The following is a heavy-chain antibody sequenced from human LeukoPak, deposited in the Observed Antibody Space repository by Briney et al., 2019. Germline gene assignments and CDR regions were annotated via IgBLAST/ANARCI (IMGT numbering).Heavy chain of an antibody. CDR3: ARKPDGQNWFDP. CDR2: IYPGDSDT. Sequence: GESLKISCKSSGYSFTTYWIAWVRQMPGKGLEWMGIIYPGDSDTRYSPSFQGQVTISADKSISTAYLQWSSLKASDTAIYYCARKPDGQNWFDPWGQGTLVTVSS. V-gene: IGHV5-51*01. CDR1: GYSFTTYW. D-gene: IGHD5-24*01. J-gene: IGHJ5*02.